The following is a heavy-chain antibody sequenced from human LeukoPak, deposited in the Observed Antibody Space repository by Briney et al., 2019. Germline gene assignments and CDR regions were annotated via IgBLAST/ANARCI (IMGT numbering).Heavy chain of an antibody. V-gene: IGHV3-30*18. CDR3: AKGSGSYRYFDY. Sequence: GGSLRLSCAASGFTFSSNGMHWVRQAPGKGLEWVAVISYDGSNQYYADSVKGRFTISRDNSKNTLYLQMNSLRAEDTAVYYCAKGSGSYRYFDYWGQGTLVTVSS. J-gene: IGHJ4*02. CDR2: ISYDGSNQ. CDR1: GFTFSSNG. D-gene: IGHD1-26*01.